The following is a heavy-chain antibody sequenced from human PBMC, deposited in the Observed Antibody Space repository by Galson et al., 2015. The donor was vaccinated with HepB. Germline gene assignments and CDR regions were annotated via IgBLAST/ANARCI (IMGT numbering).Heavy chain of an antibody. J-gene: IGHJ4*02. D-gene: IGHD3-22*01. CDR2: ITPLFNSA. CDR1: GVTFSSYA. CDR3: ARQYDTSGYYAY. V-gene: IGHV1-69*13. Sequence: SVKVSCKASGVTFSSYAISWLRQAPGQGLEWMGGITPLFNSANYAQKLQGRVTITADESTTTTYMELSSLESEDTALYYCARQYDTSGYYAYWGQGTLVTVSS.